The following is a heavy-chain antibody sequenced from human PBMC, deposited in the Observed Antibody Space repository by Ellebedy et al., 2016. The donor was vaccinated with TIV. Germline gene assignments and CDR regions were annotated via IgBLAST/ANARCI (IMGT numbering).Heavy chain of an antibody. Sequence: ASVKVSCKASGGTFSSYAISWVRQAPGQGLEWMGGIIPIFGTANYAQKFQGRVTITADESTSTAYMELSSLRSEDTAVYYCARDLGASETGVRANDYWGQGTLVTVSS. CDR1: GGTFSSYA. V-gene: IGHV1-69*13. CDR3: ARDLGASETGVRANDY. CDR2: IIPIFGTA. D-gene: IGHD3-10*02. J-gene: IGHJ4*02.